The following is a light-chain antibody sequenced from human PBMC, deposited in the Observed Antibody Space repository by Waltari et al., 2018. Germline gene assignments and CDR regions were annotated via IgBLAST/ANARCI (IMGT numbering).Light chain of an antibody. Sequence: QLVLTQSPSASASLGASVKLTCTLDSGHSTNIIAWHQQQPQKGPRYLMKVNSDGSHSKGDGVPERFSGSSSSSGTERYLTISSVQSEDEADYYCQSGGHGTWVFGGGTKLTVL. CDR1: SGHSTNI. J-gene: IGLJ3*02. V-gene: IGLV4-69*02. CDR3: QSGGHGTWV. CDR2: VNSDGSH.